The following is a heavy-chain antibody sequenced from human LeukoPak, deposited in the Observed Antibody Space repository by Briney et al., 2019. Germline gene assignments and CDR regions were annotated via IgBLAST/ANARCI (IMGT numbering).Heavy chain of an antibody. Sequence: GASVKVSCKASGYTFTGYYIHWVRQAPGQGLEWMGWINPNSGGTNYAQKLQGRVTMTRDTSISTAYMELSRLRSDDTAVYYCARSASYSSSSSWFDPWGQGTLVTVSS. CDR3: ARSASYSSSSSWFDP. V-gene: IGHV1-2*02. J-gene: IGHJ5*01. CDR2: INPNSGGT. D-gene: IGHD6-6*01. CDR1: GYTFTGYY.